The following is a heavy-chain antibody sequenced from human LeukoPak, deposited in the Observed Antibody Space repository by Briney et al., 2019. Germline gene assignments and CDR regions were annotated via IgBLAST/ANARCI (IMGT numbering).Heavy chain of an antibody. CDR1: GDSISSYY. J-gene: IGHJ4*02. Sequence: PETLSLTCSVSGDSISSYYWSWIRQPPGKGLEWIGCIYYTGSTNYNPSLKSRVTISLDTSKNQFSLKLSSVTTADTAVYYCARSSSWTGSIFDSWGQGTLVTVSS. D-gene: IGHD6-13*01. V-gene: IGHV4-59*01. CDR2: IYYTGST. CDR3: ARSSSWTGSIFDS.